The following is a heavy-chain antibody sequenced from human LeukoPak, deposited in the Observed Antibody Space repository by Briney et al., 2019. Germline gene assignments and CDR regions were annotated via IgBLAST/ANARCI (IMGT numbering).Heavy chain of an antibody. J-gene: IGHJ1*01. CDR1: GFTFDDYG. D-gene: IGHD3-9*01. CDR3: ARDRYNEYFHY. Sequence: PGGSLRLSCAASGFTFDDYGMSWIRQAPGKGLEWISYISSSAITIYYADSVKGRFTISRDNAKNSLYLQMNNLRVEDTAVYYCARDRYNEYFHYWGQGTLVTVSS. CDR2: ISSSAITI. V-gene: IGHV3-11*04.